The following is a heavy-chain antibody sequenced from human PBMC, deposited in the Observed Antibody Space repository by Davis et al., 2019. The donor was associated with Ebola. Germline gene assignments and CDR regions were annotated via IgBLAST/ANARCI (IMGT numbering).Heavy chain of an antibody. CDR3: ATSMVGGLDY. D-gene: IGHD2-8*01. CDR1: GFTFSTYA. Sequence: PGGSLRLSCAASGFTFSTYAMHWVRQAPGKGLEWVAVTSYDGKNQYYADSVKGRFTISRDNSKNTLYVQMSSLTAEDTAVYYCATSMVGGLDYWGQGTPVTVSS. CDR2: TSYDGKNQ. J-gene: IGHJ4*02. V-gene: IGHV3-30*04.